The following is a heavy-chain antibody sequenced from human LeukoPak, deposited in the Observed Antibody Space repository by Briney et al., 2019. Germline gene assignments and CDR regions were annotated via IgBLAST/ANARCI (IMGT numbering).Heavy chain of an antibody. V-gene: IGHV4-4*07. D-gene: IGHD6-19*01. CDR2: IYSSGST. Sequence: SETLSLTCTVSGVSISSYFWSWVRQPAGKGLEWIGRIYSSGSTKYNPSLQSRVTMSLDTSKKQLSLNLGSVTAADTAVYYCARAGSSGGLCDYWGQGILVTVSS. CDR1: GVSISSYF. J-gene: IGHJ4*02. CDR3: ARAGSSGGLCDY.